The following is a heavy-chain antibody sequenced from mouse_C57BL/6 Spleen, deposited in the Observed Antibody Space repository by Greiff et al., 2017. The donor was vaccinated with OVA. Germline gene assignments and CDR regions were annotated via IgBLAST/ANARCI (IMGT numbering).Heavy chain of an antibody. D-gene: IGHD1-1*01. J-gene: IGHJ4*01. CDR3: AKEYYGSSYVDYYAMDY. V-gene: IGHV1-55*01. CDR2: IYPGSGST. CDR1: GYTFTSYW. Sequence: QVQLQQPGAELVKPGASVKMSCKASGYTFTSYWITWVQQRPGQGLEWIGDIYPGSGSTNYNEKFKSKATLTVDTSSSTAYMQLSSLTSEDSAVYYCAKEYYGSSYVDYYAMDYWGQGTSVTVSS.